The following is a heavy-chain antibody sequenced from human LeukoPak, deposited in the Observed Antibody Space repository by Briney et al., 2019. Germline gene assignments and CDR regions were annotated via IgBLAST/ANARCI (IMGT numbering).Heavy chain of an antibody. CDR2: IYYSGST. J-gene: IGHJ4*02. CDR1: GGSISSHY. CDR3: ARDSGGSPGFDY. D-gene: IGHD2-15*01. Sequence: SETLSLTCTVSGGSISSHYWSWIRQPPGKELEWIGYIYYSGSTNYNPSLKSRVTISVDTSKNQFSLKLSSVTAADTAVYYCARDSGGSPGFDYWGQGTLVTVSS. V-gene: IGHV4-59*11.